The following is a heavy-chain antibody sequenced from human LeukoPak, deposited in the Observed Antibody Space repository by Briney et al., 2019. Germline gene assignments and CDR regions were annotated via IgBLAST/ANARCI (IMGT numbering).Heavy chain of an antibody. D-gene: IGHD3-22*01. CDR1: GFTFSSYA. J-gene: IGHJ4*02. V-gene: IGHV3-30*04. CDR3: ARDGAYDSSGYYVDY. CDR2: ISYDGSNK. Sequence: GGSLRLSCAASGFTFSSYAMHWVRQAPGKGLEWVAVISYDGSNKYYADSVKGRFTISRDNSKNTLYLQMNSLRAEDTAAYYCARDGAYDSSGYYVDYWGQGTLVTVSS.